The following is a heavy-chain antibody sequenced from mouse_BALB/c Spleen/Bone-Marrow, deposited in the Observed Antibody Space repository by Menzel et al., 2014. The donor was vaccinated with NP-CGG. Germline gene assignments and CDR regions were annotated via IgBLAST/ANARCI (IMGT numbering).Heavy chain of an antibody. Sequence: VQLQQSGAELARPGASVKMSCKASGYTFXYYTVQWAKQRPGQGLEWIGYINPSSGYTNYNQKFKDKATLTADKSSSTAYMQLSSLTSEDSAVYYCAREVYGSWFAYWGQGTLVTVSA. D-gene: IGHD2-2*01. CDR3: AREVYGSWFAY. V-gene: IGHV1-4*01. CDR1: GYTFXYYT. J-gene: IGHJ3*01. CDR2: INPSSGYT.